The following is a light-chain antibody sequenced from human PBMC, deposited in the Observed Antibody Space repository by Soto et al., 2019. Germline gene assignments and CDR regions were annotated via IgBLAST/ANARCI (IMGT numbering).Light chain of an antibody. Sequence: DIQMTQSPSTLSASVGDRVTITCRASQTIGTWLAWYQQKPGKAPKLLISRTSTLESGVPSRFSGSGSGTDFTLTISSLQPDDFAAYHCQQYNSFPGTFGQGTKVE. J-gene: IGKJ1*01. V-gene: IGKV1-5*03. CDR3: QQYNSFPGT. CDR2: RTS. CDR1: QTIGTW.